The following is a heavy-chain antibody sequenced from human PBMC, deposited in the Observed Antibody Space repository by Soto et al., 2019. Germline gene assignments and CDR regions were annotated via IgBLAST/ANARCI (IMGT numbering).Heavy chain of an antibody. CDR1: VFSVSASGVG. CDR3: THSTMRVGWSGGNCYFFDY. Sequence: QITLKEPGPTLVKPTQPLTLTCTCSVFSVSASGVGMGWIRQPPGKALEWLALLFWDDDKRYSPSLKSTLTNTKYTSKNQVVHTLSNMDHVDTATYYGTHSTMRVGWSGGNCYFFDYWGQGTLVTVSS. D-gene: IGHD2-15*01. CDR2: LFWDDDK. J-gene: IGHJ4*02. V-gene: IGHV2-5*02.